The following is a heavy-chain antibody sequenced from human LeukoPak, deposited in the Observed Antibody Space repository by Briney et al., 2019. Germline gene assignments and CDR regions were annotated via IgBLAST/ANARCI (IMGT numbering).Heavy chain of an antibody. CDR1: GGTFSSYA. Sequence: SVKVSCKASGGTFSSYAISWVRQAPGQGLEWMGGIIPIFGTANYAQKFQGRVTITADKSTSTAYMELSRLRSDDTAVYYCARDREPLHELDYWGQGTLVTVSS. CDR3: ARDREPLHELDY. D-gene: IGHD1-26*01. J-gene: IGHJ4*02. V-gene: IGHV1-69*06. CDR2: IIPIFGTA.